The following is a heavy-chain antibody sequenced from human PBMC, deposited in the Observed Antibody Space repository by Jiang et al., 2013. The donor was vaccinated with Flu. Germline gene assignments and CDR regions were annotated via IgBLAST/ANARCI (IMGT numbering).Heavy chain of an antibody. Sequence: LLKPSETLSLTCTISSDSLSSYYWSWIRQPPGKGLEWIGYVYYSGTTNYNPSLKSRVTISVDTSKNQFSLKLNSVTAADTAVYYCARDSSSGWSEDYYYYYGMDVWGQGTTVTVSS. CDR3: ARDSSSGWSEDYYYYYGMDV. V-gene: IGHV4-59*01. J-gene: IGHJ6*02. CDR2: VYYSGTT. CDR1: SDSLSSYY. D-gene: IGHD6-19*01.